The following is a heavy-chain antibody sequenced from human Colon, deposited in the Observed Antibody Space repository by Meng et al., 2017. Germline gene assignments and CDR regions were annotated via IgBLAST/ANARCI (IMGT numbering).Heavy chain of an antibody. CDR1: GLTFGVCG. D-gene: IGHD5-24*01. Sequence: GLLVGFGGDLGQPGQYLRHSCTAYGLTFGVCGLSWFSQAPVKGLDWIGFIRSTAKDATPQYAASVQGRFTISRDDSKSIAYLQMNGLKTEDTAIYYCARAGDGYNYFLDYWGQGTLVTVSS. J-gene: IGHJ4*02. V-gene: IGHV3-49*03. CDR3: ARAGDGYNYFLDY. CDR2: IRSTAKDATP.